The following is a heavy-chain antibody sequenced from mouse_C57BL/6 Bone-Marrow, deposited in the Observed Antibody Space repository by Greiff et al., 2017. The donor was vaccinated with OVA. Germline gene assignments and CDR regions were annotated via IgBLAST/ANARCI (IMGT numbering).Heavy chain of an antibody. Sequence: VQLQQPGAEPVKPGASVKMSCKASGYTFTSYWITWVKQRPGQGLEWIGDIYPGSGSTNYNAKFKSKATLTVDTSSSTAYMQRSSLTSEDSAVYYCARRYYGSSWYFDVWGTGTTVTVSS. V-gene: IGHV1-55*01. J-gene: IGHJ1*03. CDR3: ARRYYGSSWYFDV. CDR1: GYTFTSYW. D-gene: IGHD1-1*01. CDR2: IYPGSGST.